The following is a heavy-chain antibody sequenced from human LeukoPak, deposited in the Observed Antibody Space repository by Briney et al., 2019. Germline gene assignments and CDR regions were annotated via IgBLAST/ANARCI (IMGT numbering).Heavy chain of an antibody. Sequence: GGSLRLSCAASGFTFSSHAMSWVRQAPGKGLXXXXXXXXXXXSTYYADSVKGRFTISRDNSKNTLYLQMNSLRAEDTAVYYCAKVLHIVVVTAIRRFDAFDIWGQGTMVTVSS. CDR1: GFTFSSHA. CDR3: AKVLHIVVVTAIRRFDAFDI. D-gene: IGHD2-21*02. J-gene: IGHJ3*02. CDR2: XXXXXXST. V-gene: IGHV3-23*01.